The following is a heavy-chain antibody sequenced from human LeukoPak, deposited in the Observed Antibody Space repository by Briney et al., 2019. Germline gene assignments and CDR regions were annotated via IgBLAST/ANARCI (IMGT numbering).Heavy chain of an antibody. J-gene: IGHJ6*03. CDR3: ARGSTVVTRILYYYYMDV. CDR2: IYYTGST. V-gene: IGHV4-39*07. D-gene: IGHD4-23*01. Sequence: PSETLSLTCTVSGGSISSSSYYWGWIRQPPGKGLKWIGSIYYTGSTNYNPSLESRVTISVDTSKNQFSLKLSSVTAADTAVYYCARGSTVVTRILYYYYMDVWGKGTTVTVSS. CDR1: GGSISSSSYY.